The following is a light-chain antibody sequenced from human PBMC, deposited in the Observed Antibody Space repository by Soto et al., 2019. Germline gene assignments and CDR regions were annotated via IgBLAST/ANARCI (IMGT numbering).Light chain of an antibody. J-gene: IGLJ1*01. Sequence: QSVLAQPPSISVAPGQRVTISCTGSSSNIGAGSDVHWYHQLPGTAPKLLIYGNTNRPSGVPDRFSGSKSGTSASLAIAGLQTEDEGDYYCQTYDSSLSGLYVLGTGTKV. CDR2: GNT. V-gene: IGLV1-40*01. CDR1: SSNIGAGSD. CDR3: QTYDSSLSGLYV.